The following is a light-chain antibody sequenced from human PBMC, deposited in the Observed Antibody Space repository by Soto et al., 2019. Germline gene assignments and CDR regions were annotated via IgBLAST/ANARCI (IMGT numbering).Light chain of an antibody. CDR1: SSDVGGYNY. CDR3: CSYAGSYPVV. V-gene: IGLV2-11*01. J-gene: IGLJ2*01. Sequence: QPVLTQPRSVSGSPGQSVTISCTGTSSDVGGYNYVSWYQQHPGKAPKLMIYDVSKRPSGVPDRFSGSKSGNTASLTISGLQAEDEADYYCCSYAGSYPVVFGGGTQLTVL. CDR2: DVS.